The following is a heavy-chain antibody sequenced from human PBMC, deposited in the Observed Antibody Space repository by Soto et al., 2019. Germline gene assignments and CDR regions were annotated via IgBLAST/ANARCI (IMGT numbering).Heavy chain of an antibody. J-gene: IGHJ6*02. Sequence: NPSETLSLTCNVSGGSIRSYYWSWIRQPAGKALGWIGRIYTSGTTNYNPSLKSRATILVDTSKNQFSLKLSSVTAADTAVYYCAREGASGFGMDVWGQGTTVTVSS. D-gene: IGHD1-26*01. CDR3: AREGASGFGMDV. V-gene: IGHV4-4*07. CDR1: GGSIRSYY. CDR2: IYTSGTT.